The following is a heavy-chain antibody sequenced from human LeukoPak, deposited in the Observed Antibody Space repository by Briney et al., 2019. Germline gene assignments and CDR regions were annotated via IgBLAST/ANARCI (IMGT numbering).Heavy chain of an antibody. CDR2: INPSGGST. Sequence: ASVKVSCKASGYTFTNYYMHWVRQAPGQGLEWMGIINPSGGSTSYAQKFQGRVTMTRDTSTSTVYMELSSLGSEDTAVYYCARDGGSYAPEYWGQGTLVTVSS. CDR1: GYTFTNYY. V-gene: IGHV1-46*01. D-gene: IGHD3-16*01. J-gene: IGHJ4*02. CDR3: ARDGGSYAPEY.